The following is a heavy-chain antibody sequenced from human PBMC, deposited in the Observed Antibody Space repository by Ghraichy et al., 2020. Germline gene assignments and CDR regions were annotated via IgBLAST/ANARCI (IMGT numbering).Heavy chain of an antibody. D-gene: IGHD3/OR15-3a*01. Sequence: GSLRLSCTVSGGSISSFYWSWIRQPPGKRLEWIGYISYTGSTNYNPSLKSRVSISAYASKNHFSLRLSSVTAADTAVYYCARGRTRHYYYGMDVWGQGTTVTVSS. J-gene: IGHJ6*02. V-gene: IGHV4-59*01. CDR1: GGSISSFY. CDR3: ARGRTRHYYYGMDV. CDR2: ISYTGST.